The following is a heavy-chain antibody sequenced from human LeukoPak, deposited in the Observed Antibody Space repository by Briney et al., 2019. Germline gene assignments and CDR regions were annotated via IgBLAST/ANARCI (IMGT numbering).Heavy chain of an antibody. CDR1: GFTFSSYN. CDR3: ARRAYYYGSGSYSFQIDN. D-gene: IGHD3-10*01. CDR2: ITRSSSNI. J-gene: IGHJ4*02. V-gene: IGHV3-21*01. Sequence: PGGSLRLSCAASGFTFSSYNMNWVRQAPGKGLEWVSSITRSSSNIYYADSVKGRSTISRDNAQNSLYLQMNSLRAEDTAVYYCARRAYYYGSGSYSFQIDNWGQGTLVTVSS.